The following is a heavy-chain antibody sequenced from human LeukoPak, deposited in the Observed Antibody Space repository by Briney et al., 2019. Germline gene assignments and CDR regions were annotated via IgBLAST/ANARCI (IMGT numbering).Heavy chain of an antibody. J-gene: IGHJ4*02. CDR2: ISSSSSYT. CDR3: ARSRGYFDWLLSY. CDR1: GFTFSDYY. V-gene: IGHV3-11*06. Sequence: GGSLRLSCAAPGFTFSDYYMSWIRQAPGKGLEWVSYISSSSSYTNYADSVKGRFTISRDNAKNSLYLQMNSLRAEDTAVYYCARSRGYFDWLLSYWGQGTLVTVSP. D-gene: IGHD3-9*01.